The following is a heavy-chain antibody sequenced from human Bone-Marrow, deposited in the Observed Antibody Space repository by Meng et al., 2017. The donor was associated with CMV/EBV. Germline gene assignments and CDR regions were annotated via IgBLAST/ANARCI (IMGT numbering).Heavy chain of an antibody. CDR3: ARAPLLRGWYWGVFDY. D-gene: IGHD6-19*01. CDR2: IYYSGST. V-gene: IGHV4-39*07. CDR1: GGSISSSSYY. J-gene: IGHJ4*02. Sequence: SETLSLTCTVSGGSISSSSYYWGWIRQPPGKGLEWIGSIYYSGSTYYNPSLKSRVTISVDTYKNQFSLKLSSVTAADTAVYYCARAPLLRGWYWGVFDYWGQGPLVTVSS.